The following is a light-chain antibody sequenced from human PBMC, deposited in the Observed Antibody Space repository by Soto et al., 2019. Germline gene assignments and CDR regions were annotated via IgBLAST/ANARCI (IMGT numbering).Light chain of an antibody. Sequence: DIQMTQSPSSLSASVGDRVTIACRATQSINIYLNWYQQKPGKAPKLLLYGATTLQSVVPSRFSADGSGTTFTLTSSSLQLEDFATYYCEESSRCSSFSFGPGTKVDIK. V-gene: IGKV1-39*01. CDR3: EESSRCSSFS. CDR2: GAT. J-gene: IGKJ3*01. CDR1: QSINIY.